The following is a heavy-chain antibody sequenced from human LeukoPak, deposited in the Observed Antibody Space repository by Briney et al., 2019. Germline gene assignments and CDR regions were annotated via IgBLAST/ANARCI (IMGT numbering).Heavy chain of an antibody. V-gene: IGHV3-30-3*01. Sequence: GRPLRLSCAASGFTLSSYAMHWVRQAAGKGLEWVAVISYDGSNKYYADSVKGRFTISRDNSKNTLSLKMHSLRAEDTAVYYCARVRYYDSSGYSDYYYYYGMDVWGQGTTVTVSS. D-gene: IGHD3-22*01. J-gene: IGHJ6*02. CDR1: GFTLSSYA. CDR2: ISYDGSNK. CDR3: ARVRYYDSSGYSDYYYYYGMDV.